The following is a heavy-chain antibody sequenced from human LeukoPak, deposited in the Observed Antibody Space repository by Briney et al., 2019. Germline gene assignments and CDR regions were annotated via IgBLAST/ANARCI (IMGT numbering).Heavy chain of an antibody. J-gene: IGHJ5*02. Sequence: ASVKVSCKASGYTVTSYGISWARQAPGQGLEWMGWISAYNGNTNYAQKLQGRVTMTTDTSTSTAYMELRSLRSDATAVYYCARGRNFRAVGSYFFTHYNWSDPWGQGTLVPVSP. D-gene: IGHD1-26*01. CDR3: ARGRNFRAVGSYFFTHYNWSDP. CDR2: ISAYNGNT. CDR1: GYTVTSYG. V-gene: IGHV1-18*01.